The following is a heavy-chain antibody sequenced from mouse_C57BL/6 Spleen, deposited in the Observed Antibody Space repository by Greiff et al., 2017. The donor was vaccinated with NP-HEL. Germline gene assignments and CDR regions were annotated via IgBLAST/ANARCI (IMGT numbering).Heavy chain of an antibody. CDR1: GYSFTGYY. D-gene: IGHD1-1*01. J-gene: IGHJ1*03. CDR2: INPSTGGT. CDR3: ALYYGSSDWYFDV. Sequence: QLKESGPELVKPGASVKISCKASGYSFTGYYMNWVKQSPEKSLEWIGEINPSTGGTTYNQKFKAKATLTVDKSSSTAYMQLKSLTSEDSAVYYCALYYGSSDWYFDVWGTGTTVTVSS. V-gene: IGHV1-42*01.